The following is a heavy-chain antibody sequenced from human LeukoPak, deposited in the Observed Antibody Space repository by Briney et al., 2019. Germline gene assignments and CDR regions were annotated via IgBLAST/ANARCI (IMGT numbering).Heavy chain of an antibody. J-gene: IGHJ4*02. CDR1: GGSISSYY. CDR2: IYDSGST. Sequence: SETLSLTCTVSGGSISSYYWSWIRQPPGKGLEWIGYIYDSGSTNYNPSLKSRVTISVDTSKNQFSLKLSSVTAADTAVYYCARGVHYYDSSSSAYWGQGTLVTVSS. V-gene: IGHV4-59*12. D-gene: IGHD3-22*01. CDR3: ARGVHYYDSSSSAY.